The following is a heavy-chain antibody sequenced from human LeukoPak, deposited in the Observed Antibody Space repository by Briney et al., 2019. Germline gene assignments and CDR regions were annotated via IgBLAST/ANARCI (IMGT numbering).Heavy chain of an antibody. CDR3: AREPGDYSRGYDYFDY. Sequence: PSETLSLTCTVSGGSISSYYWSWIRQPPGKGLEWIGYIYYSGSTNYNPSLKSRVTISVDTSRDQFSLKLNSVTAADTAVYYCAREPGDYSRGYDYFDYWGQGTLVTVSS. CDR1: GGSISSYY. CDR2: IYYSGST. D-gene: IGHD3-22*01. J-gene: IGHJ4*02. V-gene: IGHV4-59*12.